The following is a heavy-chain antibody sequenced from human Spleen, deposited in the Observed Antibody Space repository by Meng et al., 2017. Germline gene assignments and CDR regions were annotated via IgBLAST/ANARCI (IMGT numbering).Heavy chain of an antibody. D-gene: IGHD1-14*01. CDR1: GFSFSSYW. CDR3: ARFKNLGY. V-gene: IGHV3-74*01. CDR2: INSDGSTT. Sequence: GESLKISCTASGFSFSSYWMHWVRQTPGKGLVWVSRINSDGSTTNHADSVKGRFTISRDNAKNSLYLQMNSLRAEDTGVYYCARFKNLGYWGQGTLVTVSS. J-gene: IGHJ4*02.